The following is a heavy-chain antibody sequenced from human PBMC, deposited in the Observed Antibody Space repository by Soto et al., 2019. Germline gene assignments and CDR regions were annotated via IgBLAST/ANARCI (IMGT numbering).Heavy chain of an antibody. J-gene: IGHJ4*02. CDR2: IYPGDHET. CDR3: ARSPRSSPYFDY. V-gene: IGHV5-51*01. CDR1: GYTFSNFW. Sequence: PGESLKISCQSSGYTFSNFWLGWVRPLPGKGLEWMGIIYPGDHETRYSPSFHGKVTISADRSINTAYLQWNSLEASDTAFYFCARSPRSSPYFDYWGQGALVTVSS. D-gene: IGHD6-13*01.